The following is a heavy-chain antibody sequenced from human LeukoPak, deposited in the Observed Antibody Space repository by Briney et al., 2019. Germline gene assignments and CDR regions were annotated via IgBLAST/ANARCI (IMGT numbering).Heavy chain of an antibody. CDR3: ASVRFLAHYYYYMDV. J-gene: IGHJ6*03. CDR2: IYYSGST. D-gene: IGHD3-3*01. CDR1: GGSISSGDYY. Sequence: SETLSLTCTVSGGSISSGDYYWSWIRQPPGKGLEWIGYIYYSGSTYYNPSLKSRVTISVDTSKNQFSLKLSSVTAADTAVYYCASVRFLAHYYYYMDVWGKGTTVTVSS. V-gene: IGHV4-30-4*02.